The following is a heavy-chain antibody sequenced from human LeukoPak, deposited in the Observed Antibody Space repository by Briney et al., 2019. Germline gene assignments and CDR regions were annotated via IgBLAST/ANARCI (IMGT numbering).Heavy chain of an antibody. CDR2: IYHSGST. V-gene: IGHV4-38-2*02. Sequence: SETLSLTCTVSGYSISSGYYGGGSRQPQGEGVEGIGSIYHSGSTYYTPSLKSRVTISVDTSKNLFSLKLSSVPAADTAVYYCARPEDYGGNSFPFDYWGQGTLVTVSS. J-gene: IGHJ4*02. CDR1: GYSISSGYY. D-gene: IGHD4-23*01. CDR3: ARPEDYGGNSFPFDY.